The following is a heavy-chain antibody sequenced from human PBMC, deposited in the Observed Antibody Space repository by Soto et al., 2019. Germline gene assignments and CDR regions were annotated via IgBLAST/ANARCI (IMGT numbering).Heavy chain of an antibody. J-gene: IGHJ6*02. V-gene: IGHV1-2*04. Sequence: GASVKVSCKASGYTFTGYYMHWVRQAPGQGLERMGWINPNSGGTNYAQKFQGWVTMTRDTSISTAYMELSRLRSDDTAVYYCARGAYYDFWSGYYCPYYYGMDVWGQGTTVTVSS. CDR2: INPNSGGT. CDR3: ARGAYYDFWSGYYCPYYYGMDV. D-gene: IGHD3-3*01. CDR1: GYTFTGYY.